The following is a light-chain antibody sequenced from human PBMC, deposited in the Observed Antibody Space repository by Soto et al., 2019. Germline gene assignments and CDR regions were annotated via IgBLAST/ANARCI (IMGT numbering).Light chain of an antibody. Sequence: PGERATLSCRASQSVSNNLAWYQQKPGQAPRLLIYGASATATAIPARFSGSGSGTDFTLTISRLEPEDFVMFYCYQYGSTPPTFGQGTKVDI. J-gene: IGKJ1*01. CDR1: QSVSNN. V-gene: IGKV3-20*01. CDR2: GAS. CDR3: YQYGSTPPT.